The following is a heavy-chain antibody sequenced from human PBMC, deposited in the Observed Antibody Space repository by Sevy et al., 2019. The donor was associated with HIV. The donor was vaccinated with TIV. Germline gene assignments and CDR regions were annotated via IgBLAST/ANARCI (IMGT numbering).Heavy chain of an antibody. J-gene: IGHJ6*03. CDR2: LWYDGSNK. CDR3: ARDMYSSGWYYYYYYMDV. V-gene: IGHV3-33*01. D-gene: IGHD6-19*01. CDR1: GFTFSSYG. Sequence: GGSLRLSCAASGFTFSSYGMHWVRQAPVKGLEWVAVLWYDGSNKDYADSVKGRFTISRDNSKNTLYLQMNSLRAEDTAVYYCARDMYSSGWYYYYYYMDVWGKGTTVTVSS.